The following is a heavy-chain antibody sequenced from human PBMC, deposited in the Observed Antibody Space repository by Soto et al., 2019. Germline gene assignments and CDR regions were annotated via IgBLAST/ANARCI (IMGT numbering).Heavy chain of an antibody. CDR3: AKSFYKWLSYASLYDAFDI. V-gene: IGHV3-30*18. D-gene: IGHD3-22*01. CDR1: GFTFSSYG. J-gene: IGHJ3*02. CDR2: ISYDGSNK. Sequence: GGSLRLSCAASGFTFSSYGMHWVRQAPGKGLEWVAVISYDGSNKYYADSVKGRFTISRDNSKNTLYLQMNSLRAEDTAVYYCAKSFYKWLSYASLYDAFDIWGQGTMVTVSS.